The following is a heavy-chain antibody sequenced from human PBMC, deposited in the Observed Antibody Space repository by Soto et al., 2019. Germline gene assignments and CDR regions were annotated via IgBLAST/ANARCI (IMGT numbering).Heavy chain of an antibody. V-gene: IGHV4-59*01. CDR1: GGSISSYY. CDR3: ARYSYYGYYFDY. J-gene: IGHJ4*02. D-gene: IGHD3-22*01. Sequence: SETLSLTCTVSGGSISSYYWSWFRQPPGKGLEWIGYIYYSGSTNYNPSLKSRVTISVDTSKNQFSLKLSSVTAADTAVYYCARYSYYGYYFDYWGQGTLVTVS. CDR2: IYYSGST.